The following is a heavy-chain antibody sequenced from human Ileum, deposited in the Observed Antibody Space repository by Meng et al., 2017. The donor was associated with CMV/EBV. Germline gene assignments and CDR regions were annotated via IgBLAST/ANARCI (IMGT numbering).Heavy chain of an antibody. J-gene: IGHJ4*02. CDR3: ARDRDILTGPFYFAS. D-gene: IGHD3-9*01. V-gene: IGHV3-11*04. CDR1: GFTFIDCC. CDR2: MDGVGSNM. Sequence: SGFTFIDCCMPWIRQTPGKGLEWVSDMDGVGSNMYYADSVNDRFTISRDNAESSLYLQMNSLRAEDSGVYYCARDRDILTGPFYFASWGQGTLVTVSS.